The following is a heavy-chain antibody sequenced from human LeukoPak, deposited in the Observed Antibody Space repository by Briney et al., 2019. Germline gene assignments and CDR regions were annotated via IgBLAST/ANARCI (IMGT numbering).Heavy chain of an antibody. CDR2: ITSSATT. Sequence: GGSLRLSCAASGFTFSDYYMTWIRQAPGKGLEWVSYITSSATTYYADSVKGRFTISRDNAKTSLYLQMNSLKAEDTAVYYCARDLGPHSSSPNSGAFDIWGQGTMVTVSS. V-gene: IGHV3-11*04. J-gene: IGHJ3*02. CDR1: GFTFSDYY. D-gene: IGHD6-6*01. CDR3: ARDLGPHSSSPNSGAFDI.